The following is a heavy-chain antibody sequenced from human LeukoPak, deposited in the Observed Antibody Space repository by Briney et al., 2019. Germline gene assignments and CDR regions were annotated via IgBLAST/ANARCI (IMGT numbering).Heavy chain of an antibody. D-gene: IGHD3-22*01. J-gene: IGHJ4*02. V-gene: IGHV3-11*01. CDR2: ISDSGSVI. CDR1: GFTFSNYY. CDR3: VGDSNGYFYGHDY. Sequence: GGSLRLSCAASGFTFSNYYMSWIRQAPGKGLEWVSYISDSGSVIYYSDSVKGRFTISRDNAKNSLYLQMSSLRAEDTAVYFCVGDSNGYFYGHDYWGQGTLVTVSS.